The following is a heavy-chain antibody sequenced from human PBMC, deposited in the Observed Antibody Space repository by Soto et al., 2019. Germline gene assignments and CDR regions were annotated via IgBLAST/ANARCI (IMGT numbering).Heavy chain of an antibody. CDR2: VYYTGST. J-gene: IGHJ4*02. D-gene: IGHD6-19*01. CDR1: GGSIIGSY. V-gene: IGHV4-59*01. Sequence: PSETLSLSCGVSGGSIIGSYWSWIRQSPGKGLEWLGYVYYTGSTNYSPSLRSRVSISVDTSKNEFSLRLSSVTAADTAVYFCARSVAVPGAHIDYWGQGTQVTVS. CDR3: ARSVAVPGAHIDY.